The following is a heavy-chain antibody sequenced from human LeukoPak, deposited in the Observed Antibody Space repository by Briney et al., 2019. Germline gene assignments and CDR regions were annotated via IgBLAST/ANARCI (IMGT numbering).Heavy chain of an antibody. CDR2: INPSGGST. J-gene: IGHJ4*02. D-gene: IGHD3-10*01. CDR1: GYTCTSYY. CDR3: ARVGSATPPEY. V-gene: IGHV1-46*01. Sequence: ASVKVSCKASGYTCTSYYMHWVRQAPGQGLEWMGIINPSGGSTSYAQKFQGRVTITTDESTSTAYMELSSLRSEDTAVYYCARVGSATPPEYWGQGTLVTVSS.